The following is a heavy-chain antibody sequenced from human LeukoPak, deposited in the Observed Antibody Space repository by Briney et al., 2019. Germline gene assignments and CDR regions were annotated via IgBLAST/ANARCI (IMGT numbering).Heavy chain of an antibody. Sequence: GGSLRLSCAASGFTFSSYSMNWLRQAPGKGLEWVSYVSSSSSTIYYADSVKGRFTISRDNAKNSLYLQMNSLRAEDTAVYYCARDPSIFGVVTYYYYMDVWGKGTTVTVSS. J-gene: IGHJ6*03. CDR2: VSSSSSTI. D-gene: IGHD3-3*01. CDR1: GFTFSSYS. V-gene: IGHV3-48*01. CDR3: ARDPSIFGVVTYYYYMDV.